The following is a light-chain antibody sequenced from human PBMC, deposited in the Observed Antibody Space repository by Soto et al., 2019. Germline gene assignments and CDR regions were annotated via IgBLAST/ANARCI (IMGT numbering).Light chain of an antibody. Sequence: QSALTHPASVSGSPGQSITISCTGTSCDGGSYNFVSWNQQHPGKAPKLMIYEGSERPSGVSDRFSGSKSGNTASLTISGLQAEDEANYYCCSYVGSSTWVFGGGTKVTVL. CDR2: EGS. V-gene: IGLV2-23*01. CDR3: CSYVGSSTWV. CDR1: SCDGGSYNF. J-gene: IGLJ3*02.